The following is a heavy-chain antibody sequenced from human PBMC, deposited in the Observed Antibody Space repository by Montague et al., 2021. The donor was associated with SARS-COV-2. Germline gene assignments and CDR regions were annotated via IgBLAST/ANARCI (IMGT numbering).Heavy chain of an antibody. J-gene: IGHJ2*01. CDR1: GGSISSSS. CDR3: ARAQPFHGYPHYFDL. Sequence: LSLTCTVSGGSISSSSYYWGWIRQPPGKGLEWVAVISYDGSNKYYADSVKGRFTISRDNSKNTLYLQMNSLRAEDTAVYYCARAQPFHGYPHYFDLWGRGTLVTVSS. CDR2: ISYDGSNK. V-gene: IGHV3-30-3*01. D-gene: IGHD5-24*01.